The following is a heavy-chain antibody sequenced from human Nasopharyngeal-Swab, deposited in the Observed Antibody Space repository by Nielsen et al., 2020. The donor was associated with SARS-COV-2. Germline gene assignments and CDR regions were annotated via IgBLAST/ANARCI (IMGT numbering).Heavy chain of an antibody. J-gene: IGHJ4*02. V-gene: IGHV3-11*01. Sequence: GESLKISCAASGFTFSDYYMCWIRQAPGEGVEWVAYISSSGSTIYYADSVKGRFTISRDNAKNSLYLQMNSLRAEDTAVYYCAREGRYYDYVWGSYRPGGFDYWGQGTLVTVSS. CDR3: AREGRYYDYVWGSYRPGGFDY. CDR2: ISSSGSTI. D-gene: IGHD3-16*02. CDR1: GFTFSDYY.